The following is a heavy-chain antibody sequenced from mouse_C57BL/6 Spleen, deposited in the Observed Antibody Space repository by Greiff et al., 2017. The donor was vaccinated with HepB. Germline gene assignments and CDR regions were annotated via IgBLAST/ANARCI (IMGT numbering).Heavy chain of an antibody. J-gene: IGHJ3*01. CDR2: ISDGGSYT. D-gene: IGHD4-1*01. Sequence: EVKVVESGGGLVKPGGSLKLSCAASGFTFSSYAMSWVRQTPEKRLEWVATISDGGSYTYYPDNVKGRFTISRDNAKNNLYLQMSHLKSEDTAMYYCARESGTRGAWFAYWGQGTLVTVSA. CDR1: GFTFSSYA. V-gene: IGHV5-4*01. CDR3: ARESGTRGAWFAY.